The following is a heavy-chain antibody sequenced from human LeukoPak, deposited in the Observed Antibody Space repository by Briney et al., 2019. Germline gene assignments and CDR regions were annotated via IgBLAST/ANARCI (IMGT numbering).Heavy chain of an antibody. J-gene: IGHJ4*02. CDR1: GGSFSGYY. V-gene: IGHV4-34*01. CDR2: INHSGST. D-gene: IGHD2-15*01. Sequence: PSETLSLTCAVYGGSFSGYYWSWIRQPPGKGLEWIGEINHSGSTNYNPSLKSRVTISVDTSKNQFSLKLSSVTAADTAVYYCARDRCSGGSCYLAFDYWGQGTLVTVSS. CDR3: ARDRCSGGSCYLAFDY.